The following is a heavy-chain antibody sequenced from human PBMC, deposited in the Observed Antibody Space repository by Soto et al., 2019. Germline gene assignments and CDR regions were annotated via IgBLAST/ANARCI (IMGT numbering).Heavy chain of an antibody. CDR2: ISWNSGSI. V-gene: IGHV3-9*01. J-gene: IGHJ4*02. Sequence: GGSLRLSCAASGFTFDDYAMHWFRQAPGKGLEWVSGISWNSGSIGYADSVKGRFTISRDNAKNSLYLQMNSLRAEDTALYYCAKASVRYCSGGSCYYFDYWGQGTLVTVSS. CDR1: GFTFDDYA. D-gene: IGHD2-15*01. CDR3: AKASVRYCSGGSCYYFDY.